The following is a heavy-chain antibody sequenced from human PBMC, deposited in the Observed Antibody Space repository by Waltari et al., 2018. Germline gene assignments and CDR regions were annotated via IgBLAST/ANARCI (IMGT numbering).Heavy chain of an antibody. D-gene: IGHD2-2*01. Sequence: QVPLVQSGAAVKKPGSSVKVSCKASGGTFSRYAISWVRQAPGQGLEWMGRIIPIFGTANYAQKFQGRVTITADKSTSTAYMELSSLRSEDTAVYYCARGYCSSTSCFSDWFDPWGQGTLVTVSS. CDR2: IIPIFGTA. J-gene: IGHJ5*02. CDR1: GGTFSRYA. CDR3: ARGYCSSTSCFSDWFDP. V-gene: IGHV1-69*08.